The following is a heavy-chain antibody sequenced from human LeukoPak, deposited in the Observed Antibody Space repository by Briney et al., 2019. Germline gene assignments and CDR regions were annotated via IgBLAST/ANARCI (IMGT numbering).Heavy chain of an antibody. D-gene: IGHD6-6*01. Sequence: GGSLRLSCAASGFTFGSYSMNWVRQAPGKGLEWVSGISGTGGTTYYVDSVKGRFTISRDNSKNTLFLQMNSLRADDTAVYYCAKSSPRPGDRWGQGTLVIVSS. J-gene: IGHJ5*02. CDR1: GFTFGSYS. V-gene: IGHV3-23*01. CDR2: ISGTGGTT. CDR3: AKSSPRPGDR.